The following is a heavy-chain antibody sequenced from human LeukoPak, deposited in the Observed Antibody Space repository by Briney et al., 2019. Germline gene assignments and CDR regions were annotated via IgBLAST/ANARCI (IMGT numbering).Heavy chain of an antibody. CDR3: ARDPQIVVVTADYYGMDV. CDR1: GGTFSSYA. V-gene: IGHV1-69*04. CDR2: IIPIFGIA. D-gene: IGHD2-21*02. Sequence: GGSVKVSCKGSGGTFSSYAISSVRQAPGQGLEWVGRIIPIFGIANYAQKFQGRVTITADKTTSTAYMELSSLRSEDTAVYYCARDPQIVVVTADYYGMDVWGQGTTVTVSS. J-gene: IGHJ6*02.